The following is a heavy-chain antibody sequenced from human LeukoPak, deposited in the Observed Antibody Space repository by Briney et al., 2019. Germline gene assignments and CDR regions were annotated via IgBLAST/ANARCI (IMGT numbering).Heavy chain of an antibody. CDR3: TMVRGVITNFDY. CDR1: GYTFTSYD. Sequence: ASVKVSCKASGYTFTSYDINWVRQATGQGLEWMGWISAYNGNTNYAQKLQGRVTMTTDTSTSTAYMELRSLRSDDTAVYYCTMVRGVITNFDYWGQGTLVTVSS. D-gene: IGHD3-10*01. J-gene: IGHJ4*02. V-gene: IGHV1-18*01. CDR2: ISAYNGNT.